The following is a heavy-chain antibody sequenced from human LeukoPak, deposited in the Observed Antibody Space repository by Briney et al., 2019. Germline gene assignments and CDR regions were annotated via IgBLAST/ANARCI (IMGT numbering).Heavy chain of an antibody. CDR2: INPNSGGT. CDR1: GYTFTGYY. J-gene: IGHJ6*02. V-gene: IGHV1-2*06. D-gene: IGHD1-26*01. Sequence: ASVKVSCKASGYTFTGYYMHWVRQAPGQGLEWMGRINPNSGGTNYAQKFQGRVTMTRDTSISTAYMELSRLRSEDTAVYYCARGGSYPNYYGMDVWGQGTTVTVSS. CDR3: ARGGSYPNYYGMDV.